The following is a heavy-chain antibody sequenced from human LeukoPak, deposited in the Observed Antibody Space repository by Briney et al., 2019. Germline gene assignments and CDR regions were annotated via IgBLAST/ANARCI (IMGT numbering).Heavy chain of an antibody. Sequence: SETLSLTCTVSGGSISSSSYYWGWIRQPPGKRLEWIGSIYYSGSTYYNPSLKSRVTISVDTSKNQFSLKLSSVTAADTAVYYCASMYSSSAGDYFDYWGQGTLVTVSS. CDR2: IYYSGST. J-gene: IGHJ4*02. CDR1: GGSISSSSYY. CDR3: ASMYSSSAGDYFDY. V-gene: IGHV4-39*01. D-gene: IGHD6-6*01.